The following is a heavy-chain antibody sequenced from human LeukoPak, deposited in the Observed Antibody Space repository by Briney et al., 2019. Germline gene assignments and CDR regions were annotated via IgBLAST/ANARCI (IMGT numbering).Heavy chain of an antibody. D-gene: IGHD6-19*01. J-gene: IGHJ4*02. CDR3: ARAPYSSGWQGLYYFDY. Sequence: SETLSLTCTVSGDSISSGDYDWSWIRQPPGKGLEWIVYIFYTESTYYNPSLNSRATISVDTSRNQFSLKLSSVTAADTAVYYCARAPYSSGWQGLYYFDYWGQGTLVSVSS. CDR1: GDSISSGDYD. V-gene: IGHV4-30-4*01. CDR2: IFYTEST.